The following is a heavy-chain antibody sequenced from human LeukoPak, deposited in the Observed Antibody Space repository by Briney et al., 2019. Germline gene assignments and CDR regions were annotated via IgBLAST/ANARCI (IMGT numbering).Heavy chain of an antibody. CDR2: INSDGSST. D-gene: IGHD3-22*01. CDR1: GFTFSSYW. CDR3: ARAGYYYDSSGYWFSY. J-gene: IGHJ4*02. V-gene: IGHV3-74*01. Sequence: GGSLRLSCAASGFTFSSYWMHWVRHAPGKGLVWVSRINSDGSSTSYADSVKGRFTISRDNAKNTLYLQMNSLRAEDTAVYYCARAGYYYDSSGYWFSYWGQGTLVTVSS.